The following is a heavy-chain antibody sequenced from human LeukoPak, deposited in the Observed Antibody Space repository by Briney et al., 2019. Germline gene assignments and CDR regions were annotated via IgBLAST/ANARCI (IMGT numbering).Heavy chain of an antibody. CDR3: ARVWDYWYFDL. Sequence: ASVKVSCKASGYTFTGYYMHWVRQAPGQGLEWMGVINPTGSSTNYAEKFQGRVTMTRDMSTSTVYMELSSLRSEDTAVYYCARVWDYWYFDLWGRGTLVTVSS. D-gene: IGHD3-16*01. V-gene: IGHV1-46*01. J-gene: IGHJ2*01. CDR1: GYTFTGYY. CDR2: INPTGSST.